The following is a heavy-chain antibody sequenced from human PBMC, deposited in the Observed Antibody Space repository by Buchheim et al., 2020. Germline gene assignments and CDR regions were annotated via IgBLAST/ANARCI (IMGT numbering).Heavy chain of an antibody. D-gene: IGHD6-19*01. V-gene: IGHV4-34*01. J-gene: IGHJ4*02. CDR2: INHSGST. CDR1: GGSFSGYY. CDR3: ARGPGRRRLWLVQGGYYFDY. Sequence: QVQLQQWGAGLLKPSETLSLTCAVYGGSFSGYYWSWIRQPPGKGLEWIGEINHSGSTNYNPSLKSRVTISVDTSKNQFSLKLSSVTAADTAVYYWARGPGRRRLWLVQGGYYFDYWGQGTL.